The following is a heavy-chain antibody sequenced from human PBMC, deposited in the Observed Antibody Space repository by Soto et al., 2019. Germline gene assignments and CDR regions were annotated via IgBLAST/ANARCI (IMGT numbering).Heavy chain of an antibody. CDR2: TVPVFDTS. CDR1: GGTFNGYG. J-gene: IGHJ3*01. D-gene: IGHD3-10*01. Sequence: QVQLVQSGAVVKKPGSSVEVSCKASGGTFNGYGISWVRQAPGQGLEWMGGTVPVFDTSKYAPRFQGRVTITGDKSTSTAYMELSSVRSEDTAIYFCARGVSNSGAYYTGPSAYDLWGQGTLVIVSS. V-gene: IGHV1-69*06. CDR3: ARGVSNSGAYYTGPSAYDL.